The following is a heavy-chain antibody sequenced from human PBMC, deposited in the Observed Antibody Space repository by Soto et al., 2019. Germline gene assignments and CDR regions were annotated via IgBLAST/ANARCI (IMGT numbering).Heavy chain of an antibody. CDR2: ISYDGSNK. CDR3: AREARGYEDYYHYYGMDV. J-gene: IGHJ6*02. V-gene: IGHV3-30-3*01. Sequence: PGGSLRLSCAASGFTFSSYAMHWVRQAPGKGLEWVAVISYDGSNKYYADSVKGRFTISRDNSKNTLYLQMNSLRAEDTAVYYCAREARGYEDYYHYYGMDVWGQGTTVTVSS. CDR1: GFTFSSYA. D-gene: IGHD5-12*01.